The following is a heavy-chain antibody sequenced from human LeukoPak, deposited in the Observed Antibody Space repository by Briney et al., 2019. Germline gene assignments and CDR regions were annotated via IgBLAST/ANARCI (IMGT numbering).Heavy chain of an antibody. CDR3: ARASRLLWFGEI. CDR1: GFTFSSYE. Sequence: PGGSLRPSCAAPGFTFSSYEMKWVRQAPGKGLEWVSYISSSGSIIYYAASVKGRFTISRDNAKNSLYLQMNSLRAEDTAADYCARASRLLWFGEIWGKGTLVTVSS. J-gene: IGHJ4*02. CDR2: ISSSGSII. V-gene: IGHV3-48*03. D-gene: IGHD3-10*01.